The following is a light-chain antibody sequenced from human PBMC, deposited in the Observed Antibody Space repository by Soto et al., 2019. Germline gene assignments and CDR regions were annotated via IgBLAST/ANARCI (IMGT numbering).Light chain of an antibody. V-gene: IGKV1-5*03. CDR1: QTISSW. Sequence: DFQMSQTPYPLSQSLAVSDTNTYRASQTISSWLAWYQQKPGKAPKLLIYKASTLKSGVPSRFSGSGSGTEFTLTISSLQPDDFATHYCQHYNSYSEAFGQGTKV. CDR2: KAS. CDR3: QHYNSYSEA. J-gene: IGKJ1*01.